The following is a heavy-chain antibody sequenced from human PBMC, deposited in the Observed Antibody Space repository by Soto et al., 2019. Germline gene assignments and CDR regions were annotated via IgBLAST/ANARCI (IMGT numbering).Heavy chain of an antibody. CDR1: GFTFSSYW. CDR2: IKQDGSEK. Sequence: PGGSLRLSCAASGFTFSSYWMSWVRQAPGKGLEWVANIKQDGSEKYYVDSVKGRFTISRDNAKNSLYLQMNSLRAEGTAVYYCARLYPGSGWPFHYYGMDVWGQGTTVTVSS. CDR3: ARLYPGSGWPFHYYGMDV. J-gene: IGHJ6*02. V-gene: IGHV3-7*01. D-gene: IGHD6-19*01.